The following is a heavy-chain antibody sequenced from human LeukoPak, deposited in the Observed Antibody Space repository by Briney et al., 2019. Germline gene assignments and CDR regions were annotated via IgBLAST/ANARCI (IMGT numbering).Heavy chain of an antibody. V-gene: IGHV3-64*01. Sequence: GGSLRLSCVACGFTFSSYAMHWVRQAPGKGLEYVSSINPSGGNTYYANSVKGRFTISRDNSKDTLFLQMGSLRPEDMALYYCAAKYSGSYPFDYWGQGTLVTVSS. CDR3: AAKYSGSYPFDY. J-gene: IGHJ4*02. CDR2: INPSGGNT. CDR1: GFTFSSYA. D-gene: IGHD1-26*01.